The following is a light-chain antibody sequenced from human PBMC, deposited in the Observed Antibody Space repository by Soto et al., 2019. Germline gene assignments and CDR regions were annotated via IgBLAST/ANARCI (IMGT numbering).Light chain of an antibody. V-gene: IGKV1-17*01. CDR3: LQPNDYPLT. CDR1: QGIRND. J-gene: IGKJ4*01. CDR2: AAS. Sequence: DIQMTQSPSSLSASVGDRVTITCRASQGIRNDLSWYQQKPGKAPKRLIYAASSLQSGVPSRFSGFRTGTEIPLTISRPQPEDFSTYYFLQPNDYPLTFGRGAKVEIK.